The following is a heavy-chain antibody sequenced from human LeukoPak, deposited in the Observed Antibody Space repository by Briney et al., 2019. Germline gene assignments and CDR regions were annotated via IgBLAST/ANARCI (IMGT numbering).Heavy chain of an antibody. J-gene: IGHJ5*02. D-gene: IGHD6-13*01. CDR1: GGSISSSSYY. V-gene: IGHV4-39*07. CDR2: IYYSGST. Sequence: NTSETLSLTCTVSGGSISSSSYYWGWIRQPPGKGLEWIGSIYYSGSTYYNPSLKSRVTISVDTSKNQFSLKLSSVTAADTAVYYCAREARNYKQQLGWFDPWGQGTLVTVSS. CDR3: AREARNYKQQLGWFDP.